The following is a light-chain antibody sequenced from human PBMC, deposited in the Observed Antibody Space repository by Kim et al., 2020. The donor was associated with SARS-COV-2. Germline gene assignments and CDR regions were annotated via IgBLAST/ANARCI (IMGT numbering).Light chain of an antibody. CDR2: GNS. CDR3: QSYDSSLSGSVV. V-gene: IGLV1-40*01. CDR1: SSNIGAGYA. J-gene: IGLJ2*01. Sequence: VTISCTGSSSNIGAGYAVHWYQQLPGTAPKLLIYGNSNRPSGVPDRFSGSESGTSASLAITGLQAEDEADYYCQSYDSSLSGSVVFGGGTQLTVL.